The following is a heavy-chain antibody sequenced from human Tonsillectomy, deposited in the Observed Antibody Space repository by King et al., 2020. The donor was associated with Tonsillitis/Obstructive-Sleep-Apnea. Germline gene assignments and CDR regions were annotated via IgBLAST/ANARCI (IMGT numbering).Heavy chain of an antibody. CDR1: GGSISSYY. J-gene: IGHJ5*02. CDR3: ARAMSNWNYGWFDP. CDR2: IYYSGNT. Sequence: VQLQESGPGLVKPSETLSLTCTVSGGSISSYYWSWLRQPPGKGLEWNGYIYYSGNTNYNPSLKSRVTISVDTSKNQFSLKLSSVTAADTAVYYCARAMSNWNYGWFDPWGQGTLVTVSS. D-gene: IGHD1-7*01. V-gene: IGHV4-59*01.